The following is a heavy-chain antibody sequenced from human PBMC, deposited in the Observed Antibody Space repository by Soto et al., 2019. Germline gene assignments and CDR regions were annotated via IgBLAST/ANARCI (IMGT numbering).Heavy chain of an antibody. CDR3: ARHNYGSGRTYFDY. Sequence: SETLSLTCTVSGGSISSYYWSWIRQPPGKGLEWIGYIYYSGSTNYNPSLKSRVTISVDTSRNQFSLKLSSMTAADTAVYYCARHNYGSGRTYFDYWGQGTLVTVSS. CDR1: GGSISSYY. CDR2: IYYSGST. J-gene: IGHJ4*02. V-gene: IGHV4-59*08. D-gene: IGHD3-10*01.